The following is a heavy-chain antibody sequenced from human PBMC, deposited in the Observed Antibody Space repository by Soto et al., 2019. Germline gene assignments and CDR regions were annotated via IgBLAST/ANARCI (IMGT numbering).Heavy chain of an antibody. CDR3: AKGLIEYSASVDN. V-gene: IGHV3-23*01. J-gene: IGHJ4*02. Sequence: DVQLLESGGGLVQPGGSLRLSCAASGFSFSSYAMVWVRQAPGKGLEWVAVISASGGSSYFADSVKGRFTLSRDNSKNVLSLEMNSLRAEDTAIYFCAKGLIEYSASVDNWGQGTLVVVSS. CDR2: ISASGGSS. D-gene: IGHD5-12*01. CDR1: GFSFSSYA.